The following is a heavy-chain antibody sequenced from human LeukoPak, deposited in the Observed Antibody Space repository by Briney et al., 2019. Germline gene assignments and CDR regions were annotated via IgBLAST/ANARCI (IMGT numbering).Heavy chain of an antibody. CDR1: GYIFTSCG. J-gene: IGHJ5*02. CDR3: VRVNWSDGDNWFDP. CDR2: ISGYNDGA. Sequence: ASVKVSCKASGYIFTSCGITWVRQAPGEGLEWMGWISGYNDGAKYAQKFQGRVTMTTDTSTRTAYMELRSLRSDDTAVYYCVRVNWSDGDNWFDPWGQGTLVIVSS. D-gene: IGHD1-1*01. V-gene: IGHV1-18*01.